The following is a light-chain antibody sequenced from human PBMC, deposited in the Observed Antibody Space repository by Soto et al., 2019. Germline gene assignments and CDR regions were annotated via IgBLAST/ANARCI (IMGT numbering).Light chain of an antibody. J-gene: IGKJ3*01. Sequence: DIQMTQSPSSLSASVGDRVTITCRASQSISTYLNWYQQKPGKAPKLLIYAASTLQSGAPSRFGGSGSATDFTLTISSLQPEDFATYYCQQSYSTPFPFGPGTKVDIK. CDR1: QSISTY. CDR2: AAS. CDR3: QQSYSTPFP. V-gene: IGKV1-39*01.